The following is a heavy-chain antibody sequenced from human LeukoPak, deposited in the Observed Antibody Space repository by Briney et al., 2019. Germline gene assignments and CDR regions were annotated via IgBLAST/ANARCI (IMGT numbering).Heavy chain of an antibody. D-gene: IGHD1-20*01. CDR2: INPNSGGT. CDR1: GYTFTGYY. J-gene: IGHJ4*02. V-gene: IGHV1-2*06. Sequence: ASVKVSCKASGYTFTGYYMHWVRQAPGQGLEWMGRINPNSGGTNYAQKFQGGVTMTRDTSISTAYMELSRLRSDDTAVYYCARDDNWNQFDYWGQGTLVTVSS. CDR3: ARDDNWNQFDY.